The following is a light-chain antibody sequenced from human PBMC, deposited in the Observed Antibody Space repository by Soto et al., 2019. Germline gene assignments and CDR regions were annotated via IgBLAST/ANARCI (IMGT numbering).Light chain of an antibody. CDR2: GAS. V-gene: IGKV3-20*01. Sequence: EIVLTQSPGTLSLSPGERATLSCRASQSVSSNSLAWYQQKPGQAPRLLIYGASSRATGIPDRFSGSGSGTHFTLTISRLEAEYFAVYCCQQYGSSPFTFGPGTKVDIK. J-gene: IGKJ3*01. CDR3: QQYGSSPFT. CDR1: QSVSSNS.